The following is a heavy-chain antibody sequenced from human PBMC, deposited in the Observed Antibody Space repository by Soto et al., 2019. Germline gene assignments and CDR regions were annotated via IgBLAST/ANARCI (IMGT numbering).Heavy chain of an antibody. CDR2: IYYSGST. CDR1: GGTISSGGYY. V-gene: IGHV4-31*03. Sequence: TLSLTSTVSGGTISSGGYYWSWIRQHPGKGLEWIGYIYYSGSTYYNPSLKSRVTISVDTSKNQFSLKLSSVTAADTAVYYCARSYSSSWDFDYWGQGTLVTVSS. CDR3: ARSYSSSWDFDY. J-gene: IGHJ4*02. D-gene: IGHD6-13*01.